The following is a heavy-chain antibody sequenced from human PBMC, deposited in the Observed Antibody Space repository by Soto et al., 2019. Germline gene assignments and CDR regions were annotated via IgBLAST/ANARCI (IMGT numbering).Heavy chain of an antibody. D-gene: IGHD7-27*01. CDR1: EFILSDCA. Sequence: GGSLRLSCGTSEFILSDCAMNWVRQAPGKGLEWVSYISSSSSVIDYADSVKGRFTVSRDNARNSLYLQMNSLRAEDTAVYYCARDLSWGSNWYYYMDVWGKGTTVTVS. CDR3: ARDLSWGSNWYYYMDV. CDR2: ISSSSSVI. J-gene: IGHJ6*03. V-gene: IGHV3-48*01.